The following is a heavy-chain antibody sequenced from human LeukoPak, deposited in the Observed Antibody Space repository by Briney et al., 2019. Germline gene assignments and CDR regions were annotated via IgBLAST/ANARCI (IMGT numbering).Heavy chain of an antibody. CDR1: GGTFSSYA. CDR3: ARVTIDGYSYGLFDY. J-gene: IGHJ4*02. CDR2: IIPIFGTA. Sequence: ASVKVSCKASGGTFSSYAISWVRQAPGQGLEWMGGIIPIFGTANYAQKFQGRVTITADESTNTAYMELSSLRSEDTAVYYCARVTIDGYSYGLFDYWGQGTLVTVSS. V-gene: IGHV1-69*13. D-gene: IGHD5-18*01.